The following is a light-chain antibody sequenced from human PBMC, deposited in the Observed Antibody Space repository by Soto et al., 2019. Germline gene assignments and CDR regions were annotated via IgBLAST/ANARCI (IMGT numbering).Light chain of an antibody. J-gene: IGLJ2*01. CDR1: SSNIGARYD. CDR3: QSYDSRLRRL. Sequence: QSVLTQPPSVSGAAGQRVTISCTWSSSNIGARYDVHWYQQLPGTAPKLLIYGNNNRPSGVPDRFSGSKSGTSASLAITGLQAEDEADYYCQSYDSRLRRLFGGGTKLTVL. V-gene: IGLV1-40*01. CDR2: GNN.